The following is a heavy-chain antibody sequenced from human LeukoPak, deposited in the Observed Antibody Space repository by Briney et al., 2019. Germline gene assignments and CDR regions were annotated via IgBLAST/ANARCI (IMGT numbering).Heavy chain of an antibody. CDR3: ARAIVGAFPRGAFDI. D-gene: IGHD1-26*01. V-gene: IGHV3-64*01. J-gene: IGHJ3*02. CDR1: GFTVSSNY. Sequence: GGSLRLSCAASGFTVSSNYMSWVRQAPGQGLEYVSAIGSDGDSTYYANSVKGRFTISRDNSKNTLYLQMGSLKPEDMAVYYCARAIVGAFPRGAFDIWGQGTMVTVSS. CDR2: IGSDGDST.